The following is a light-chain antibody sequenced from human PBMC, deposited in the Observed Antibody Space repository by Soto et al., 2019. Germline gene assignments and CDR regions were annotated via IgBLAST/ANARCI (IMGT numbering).Light chain of an antibody. Sequence: DIQMTQSPSSLSASVGDRVTITCRASQGISNYLAWYQQIPGKVPKLLISAASTLQSGVPSRFSGSGSGTDFTLTISSLKPEDAATYYCPKYTHVPAFGGGTKVEIK. CDR2: AAS. CDR3: PKYTHVPA. CDR1: QGISNY. V-gene: IGKV1-27*01. J-gene: IGKJ4*01.